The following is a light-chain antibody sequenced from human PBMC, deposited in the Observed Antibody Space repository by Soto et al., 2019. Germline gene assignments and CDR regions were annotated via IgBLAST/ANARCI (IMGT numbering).Light chain of an antibody. CDR3: MQNTYCPHT. CDR2: NVS. CDR1: QSLVHSDGNTY. J-gene: IGKJ2*01. V-gene: IGKV2-30*02. Sequence: DVVMTQSPLSLPVTLGQPASISCRSSQSLVHSDGNTYLNWFQQRPGQSPRRLIHNVSNRDSGVPDRFSGSGSGTDFTLKISRVEAEDVGVYYCMQNTYCPHTFGQGTKLEIK.